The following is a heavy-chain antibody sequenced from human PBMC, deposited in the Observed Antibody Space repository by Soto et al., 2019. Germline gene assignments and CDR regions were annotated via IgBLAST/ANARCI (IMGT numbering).Heavy chain of an antibody. Sequence: ASVKVSCKASRYTFTSYGMHWVRQATVQRLEWMGCINAANGDTKYSPKFQGRFTITRDTSASTAYMELGSLRSEDTAVYYCVRRHVSATGIDWFDPLGQGTLVTVSS. CDR3: VRRHVSATGIDWFDP. J-gene: IGHJ5*02. CDR1: RYTFTSYG. D-gene: IGHD6-13*01. CDR2: INAANGDT. V-gene: IGHV1-3*01.